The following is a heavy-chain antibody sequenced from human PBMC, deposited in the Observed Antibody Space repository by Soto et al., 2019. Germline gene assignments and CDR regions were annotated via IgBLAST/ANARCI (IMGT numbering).Heavy chain of an antibody. CDR1: GGNFNTYA. CDR2: IITFYGAP. V-gene: IGHV1-69*01. D-gene: IGHD1-1*01. Sequence: QVQLVQSGAEVREPGSSVRLSCKASGGNFNTYAFNWVRQAPGQGLEWLGGIITFYGAPMYAQNFQGRVTITADEFRATAYMELNSLRYDDTAVYYCARGGKERFRGPGMDVWGQGTTVTVSS. J-gene: IGHJ6*02. CDR3: ARGGKERFRGPGMDV.